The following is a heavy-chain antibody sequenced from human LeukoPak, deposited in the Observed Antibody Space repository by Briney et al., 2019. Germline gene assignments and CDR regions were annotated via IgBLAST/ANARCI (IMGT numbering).Heavy chain of an antibody. CDR2: IYTSGST. V-gene: IGHV4-4*07. J-gene: IGHJ6*03. Sequence: PSETLSLTCTVSGGSISSYYWSWIRQPVGKGLEWIGRIYTSGSTNYNPSLKSRVTMSVDTSKNQFSLKLSSVTAADTAVYYCARDSGGALYYYYYYMDVWGKGTTVTVSS. D-gene: IGHD2-15*01. CDR3: ARDSGGALYYYYYYMDV. CDR1: GGSISSYY.